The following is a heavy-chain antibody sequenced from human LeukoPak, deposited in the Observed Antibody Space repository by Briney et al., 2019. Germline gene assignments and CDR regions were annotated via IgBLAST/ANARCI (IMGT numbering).Heavy chain of an antibody. D-gene: IGHD6-19*01. CDR1: GFTFSSYA. Sequence: GGSLRLSCAASGFTFSSYAMSWVRQAPGKGLEWVSTISGSGGSTDYADSVKGRFTISRDNSKNTLYLQMNSLRAEDTAVYYCAKEDKQWLLKSGPDYWGQGTLVTVSS. CDR3: AKEDKQWLLKSGPDY. CDR2: ISGSGGST. V-gene: IGHV3-23*01. J-gene: IGHJ4*02.